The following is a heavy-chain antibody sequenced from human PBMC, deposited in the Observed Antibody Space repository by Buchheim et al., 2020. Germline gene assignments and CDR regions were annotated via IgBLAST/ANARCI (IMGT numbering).Heavy chain of an antibody. Sequence: QVQLQESGPGLVKPSETLSLTCIVSGGSFSGHYWSWIRQPPGKGLEWLGHIYYTGTTNYNPSLNSRVAIPLERSKNQFSLKVNSVTAVDTAVYYCARTPVGGWGKIDYWGQGTL. D-gene: IGHD2-8*02. V-gene: IGHV4-59*11. J-gene: IGHJ4*02. CDR1: GGSFSGHY. CDR3: ARTPVGGWGKIDY. CDR2: IYYTGTT.